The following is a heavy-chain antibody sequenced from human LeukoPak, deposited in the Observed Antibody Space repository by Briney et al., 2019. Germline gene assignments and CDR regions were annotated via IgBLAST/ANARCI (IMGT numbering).Heavy chain of an antibody. V-gene: IGHV3-72*01. CDR1: GFTFGDHY. CDR3: ARAYSSAWYSPGY. Sequence: GGSLRLSCAASGFTFGDHYMDWVRLAPGKGLEWVGRSRNKANSYTTDYAASVKGRFTISRDDSKNSLYLQMNSLKTEDTAVYYCARAYSSAWYSPGYWGQGTLVTVSS. CDR2: SRNKANSYTT. J-gene: IGHJ4*02. D-gene: IGHD6-19*01.